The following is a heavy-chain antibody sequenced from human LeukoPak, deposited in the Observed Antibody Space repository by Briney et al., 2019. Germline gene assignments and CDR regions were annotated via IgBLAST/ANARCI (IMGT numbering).Heavy chain of an antibody. CDR3: ARDRGGYSGSSTGFWYYYYGMDV. CDR1: GYTFTSYY. V-gene: IGHV1-46*01. Sequence: ASVKVSCKASGYTFTSYYMHWVRQAPGQGLEWMGIINPSGGSTCYAQKFQGRVTMTRDTSTSTVYMELSSLRSEDTAVYYCARDRGGYSGSSTGFWYYYYGMDVWGQGTTVTVSS. D-gene: IGHD1-26*01. J-gene: IGHJ6*02. CDR2: INPSGGST.